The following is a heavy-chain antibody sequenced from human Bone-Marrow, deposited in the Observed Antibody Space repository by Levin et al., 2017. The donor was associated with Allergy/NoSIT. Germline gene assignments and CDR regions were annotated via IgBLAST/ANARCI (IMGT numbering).Heavy chain of an antibody. CDR1: AFTFRNYY. CDR3: ARGGCDRTSCLDH. CDR2: ILNDGTT. V-gene: IGHV3-74*01. Sequence: GGSLRLSCPASAFTFRNYYMHWVRQAPGMGLVWVSNILNDGTTNYADSVKGRFTISRDNAKNTLYLQMNSLGEEDTAVYFCARGGCDRTSCLDHWGQGILVTVSS. D-gene: IGHD2-2*01. J-gene: IGHJ4*02.